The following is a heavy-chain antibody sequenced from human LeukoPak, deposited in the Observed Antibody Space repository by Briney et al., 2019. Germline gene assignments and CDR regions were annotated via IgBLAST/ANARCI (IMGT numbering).Heavy chain of an antibody. D-gene: IGHD3-22*01. V-gene: IGHV3-23*01. CDR2: ISGSGGST. CDR3: ARESESYDSSGSTFGY. J-gene: IGHJ4*02. Sequence: GGSLRLSCAASGFTFSSYAMSWVRQAPGKGLEWVSAISGSGGSTYYADSVKGRFTISRDYSKNTLYLQMNSLRAEDTAVYYCARESESYDSSGSTFGYWGQGTLVTVSS. CDR1: GFTFSSYA.